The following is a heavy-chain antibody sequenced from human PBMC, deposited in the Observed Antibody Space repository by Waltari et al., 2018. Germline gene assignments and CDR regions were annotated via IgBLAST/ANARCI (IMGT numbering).Heavy chain of an antibody. CDR1: GGSFSGYY. V-gene: IGHV4-34*01. CDR3: ARRASSGWEYFDY. CDR2: INHSGST. Sequence: QVQLQQWGAGLLKPSETLSLTCAVYGGSFSGYYWSWIRQPPGKGLEWIGEINHSGSTNYNPSLKSRVTISVDTSKNQFSLKLSSVTAADTAVYYCARRASSGWEYFDYWGQGTLVTVSS. D-gene: IGHD6-19*01. J-gene: IGHJ4*02.